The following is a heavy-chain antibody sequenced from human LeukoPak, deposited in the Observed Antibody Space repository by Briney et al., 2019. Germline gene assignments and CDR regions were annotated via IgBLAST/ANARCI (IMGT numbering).Heavy chain of an antibody. J-gene: IGHJ4*02. D-gene: IGHD3-22*01. CDR3: ASERYYYDSSGYSPY. V-gene: IGHV1-69*13. Sequence: ASVKVSCKASGGTFSSYAISWVRQAPGQGLEWMGGIIPIFGTANYAQKFQGRVTITADESTSTAYMELSSLRSEDTAVYYCASERYYYDSSGYSPYWGQGTLVTVSS. CDR1: GGTFSSYA. CDR2: IIPIFGTA.